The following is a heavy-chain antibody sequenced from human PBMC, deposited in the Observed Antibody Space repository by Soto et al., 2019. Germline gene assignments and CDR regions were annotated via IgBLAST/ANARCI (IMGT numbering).Heavy chain of an antibody. Sequence: GGSLRLSCAASGFTFSSYAMSWVRQAPGKGLEWVSAISGSGGSTYYADSVKGRFTISRDNSKNTLYLQMNSLRAEDTAVYYCARHLRYDSSGYYYYYYGMDVWGQGTTVTV. J-gene: IGHJ6*02. CDR3: ARHLRYDSSGYYYYYYGMDV. CDR1: GFTFSSYA. D-gene: IGHD3-22*01. CDR2: ISGSGGST. V-gene: IGHV3-23*01.